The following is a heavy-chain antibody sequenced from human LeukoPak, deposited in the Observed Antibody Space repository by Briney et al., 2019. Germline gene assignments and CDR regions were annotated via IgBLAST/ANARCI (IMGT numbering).Heavy chain of an antibody. Sequence: GGSLRLSCAASGFTFTSYAMHWVRQAPGKGLEWVAVILYDKYYADSVKGRFTISRDNSKNTLYLQMNSLRAEDTAVYYCAKGGSSWPFDYWGQGTLVTVSS. J-gene: IGHJ4*02. CDR2: ILYDK. CDR3: AKGGSSWPFDY. V-gene: IGHV3-30*04. D-gene: IGHD6-13*01. CDR1: GFTFTSYA.